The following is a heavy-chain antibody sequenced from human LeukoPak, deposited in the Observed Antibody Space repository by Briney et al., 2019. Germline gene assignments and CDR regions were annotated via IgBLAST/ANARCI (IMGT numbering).Heavy chain of an antibody. CDR1: GGSISSGGYY. J-gene: IGHJ5*02. CDR2: IYYSGST. CDR3: ARGGYCSGCSCYRINWFDP. D-gene: IGHD2-15*01. V-gene: IGHV4-31*03. Sequence: SQTLSLTCTVSGGSISSGGYYWSWIRQHPGRGLEWIGYIYYSGSTYYNPSLKSRVTISVDTSKNQFSLKLSSVTAADTAVYYCARGGYCSGCSCYRINWFDPWGQGTLVTVSS.